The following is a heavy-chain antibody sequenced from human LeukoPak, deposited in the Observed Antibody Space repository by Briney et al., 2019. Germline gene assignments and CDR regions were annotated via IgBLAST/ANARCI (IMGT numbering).Heavy chain of an antibody. J-gene: IGHJ4*02. V-gene: IGHV3-9*01. CDR2: ICWSSGSI. CDR1: GFTFDDYA. CDR3: AKDLGEGYSSGWQGFDY. D-gene: IGHD6-19*01. Sequence: GRSLRLSCGASGFTFDDYAMHWVRQAPGKGLEWVSGICWSSGSIGYADSVKGRFTISRDNAKNSLYMQMNSLRAEDTALYYCAKDLGEGYSSGWQGFDYWGQGTLVTVSS.